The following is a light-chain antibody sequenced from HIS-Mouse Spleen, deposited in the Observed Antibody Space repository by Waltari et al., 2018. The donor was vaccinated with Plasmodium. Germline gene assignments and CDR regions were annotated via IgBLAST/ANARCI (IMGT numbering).Light chain of an antibody. J-gene: IGKJ3*01. Sequence: EIVMTQSPATLSVSPGERATLSCRASQSVSRNLAWYQQKTGQAPRLLIYGASTRATGIPARFSGSGYGTEFTLTISSLQSEDFAVYYCQQYNNWSFTFGPGTKVDIK. CDR3: QQYNNWSFT. V-gene: IGKV3-15*01. CDR2: GAS. CDR1: QSVSRN.